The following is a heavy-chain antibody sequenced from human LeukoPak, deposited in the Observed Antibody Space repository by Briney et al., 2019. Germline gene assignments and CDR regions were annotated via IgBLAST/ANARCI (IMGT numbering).Heavy chain of an antibody. V-gene: IGHV4-30-2*01. Sequence: SQTLSLTCAVSGGSISSGGYSWSWIRQPPGKGLEWIGYIYHSGSTYYNPSLKSRVTISVDRSKHQFSLKLSSVTAADTAVYYCARKGLGGDLFDYWGQGTLVTVSS. D-gene: IGHD4-17*01. CDR3: ARKGLGGDLFDY. CDR2: IYHSGST. CDR1: GGSISSGGYS. J-gene: IGHJ4*02.